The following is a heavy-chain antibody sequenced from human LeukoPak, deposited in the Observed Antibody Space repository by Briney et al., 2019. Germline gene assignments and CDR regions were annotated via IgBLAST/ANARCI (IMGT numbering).Heavy chain of an antibody. CDR3: ARLDYYDSSGYPPGDY. D-gene: IGHD3-22*01. V-gene: IGHV5-51*01. Sequence: GESLQISCKGSGYSFTSYWIGWVRQMPGKGLEWMGIIYPGDSDTRYSPSFQGQVTISADKSISTAYLQWSSLKASDTAMYYCARLDYYDSSGYPPGDYWGQGTLVTVSS. J-gene: IGHJ4*02. CDR1: GYSFTSYW. CDR2: IYPGDSDT.